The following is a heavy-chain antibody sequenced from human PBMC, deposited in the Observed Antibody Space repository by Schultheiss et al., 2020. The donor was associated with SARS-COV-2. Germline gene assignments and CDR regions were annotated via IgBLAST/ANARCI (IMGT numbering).Heavy chain of an antibody. J-gene: IGHJ5*02. Sequence: GGSLRLSCAASGFTFSSYWMHWVRQAPGKGLVWVSRINSDGSSTSYADSVKGRFTISRDNAKNTLYLQMNSLRAEDTAVYYCAREGSGSYGGMNWFDPWGQGTLVTVSS. CDR1: GFTFSSYW. CDR2: INSDGSST. CDR3: AREGSGSYGGMNWFDP. D-gene: IGHD1-26*01. V-gene: IGHV3-74*01.